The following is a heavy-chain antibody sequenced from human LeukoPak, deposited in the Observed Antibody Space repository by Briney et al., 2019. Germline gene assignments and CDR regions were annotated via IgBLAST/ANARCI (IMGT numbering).Heavy chain of an antibody. CDR1: GGSITSHY. J-gene: IGHJ4*02. CDR2: AFYSGTT. V-gene: IGHV4-59*11. D-gene: IGHD1-14*01. Sequence: SETLSLTCSVSGGSITSHYWSWIRQPPGKGLEWIGYAFYSGTTNYNPSLKSRVTKSVDTSKNQFSLKLNSVTAADTAVYYCARTPGNTLDYWGQGTLVSVSS. CDR3: ARTPGNTLDY.